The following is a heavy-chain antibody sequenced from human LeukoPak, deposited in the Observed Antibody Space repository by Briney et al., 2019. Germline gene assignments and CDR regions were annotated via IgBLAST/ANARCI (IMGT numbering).Heavy chain of an antibody. CDR3: AREGGYYDFWSLAPYYYYGMDV. CDR1: GFTFSSYA. Sequence: HPGGSLRLSCAASGFTFSSYAMPWVRQAPGKGLEYVSAISSNGGSTYYANSVKGRFTISRDNSKNTLYLQMGSLRAEDMAVYYCAREGGYYDFWSLAPYYYYGMDVWGQGTTVTVSS. V-gene: IGHV3-64*01. D-gene: IGHD3-3*01. J-gene: IGHJ6*02. CDR2: ISSNGGST.